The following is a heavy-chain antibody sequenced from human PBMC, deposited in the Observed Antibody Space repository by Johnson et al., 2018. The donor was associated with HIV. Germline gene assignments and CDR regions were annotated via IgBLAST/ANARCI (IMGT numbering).Heavy chain of an antibody. V-gene: IGHV3-23*04. CDR2: ISGSGGST. J-gene: IGHJ3*02. Sequence: VQLVESGGGLVQPGESLRLSCAASGFIVSNNYMSWVRQAPGRGLEWVSGISGSGGSTYYADSVRGRFTISRDNSKKTLYLQMNSLRPEDTAVYYCAKETRDSRSAFDIWGQGTMVTVSS. D-gene: IGHD3-22*01. CDR1: GFIVSNNY. CDR3: AKETRDSRSAFDI.